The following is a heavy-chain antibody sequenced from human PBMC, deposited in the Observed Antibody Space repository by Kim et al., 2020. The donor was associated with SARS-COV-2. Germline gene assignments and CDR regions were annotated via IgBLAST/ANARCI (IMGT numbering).Heavy chain of an antibody. J-gene: IGHJ4*02. V-gene: IGHV3-7*01. Sequence: GGSLRLSCAASGFAFSNFWMSWVRQAPGKGLEWLANIKPDGSEKYYADVAKGRFSISRDNAKNSLSLQLNSLRAEDTAVYYGARFGVEAGLDFWAQGTLV. CDR1: GFAFSNFW. CDR3: ARFGVEAGLDF. CDR2: IKPDGSEK. D-gene: IGHD2-8*01.